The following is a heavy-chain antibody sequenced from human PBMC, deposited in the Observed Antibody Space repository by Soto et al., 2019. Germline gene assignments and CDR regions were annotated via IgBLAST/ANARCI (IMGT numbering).Heavy chain of an antibody. J-gene: IGHJ4*02. Sequence: EVQLVESGGGLVQPGGPLKLSGAGSGFTFSNNGMHWVRQAPGKGLEWVSRIDHDGPTDYADSVRGRFTISRDNAENTLYLQMNSLRPEDTAVYYCVRDSHGDYWGQGTLVTVSS. V-gene: IGHV3-74*01. CDR3: VRDSHGDY. CDR2: IDHDGPT. CDR1: GFTFSNNG.